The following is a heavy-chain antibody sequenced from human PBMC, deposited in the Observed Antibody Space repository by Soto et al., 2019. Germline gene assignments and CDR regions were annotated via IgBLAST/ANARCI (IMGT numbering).Heavy chain of an antibody. CDR3: ARVTIFGAAPAEEGHFDY. CDR1: GFNVSSKY. V-gene: IGHV3-53*04. Sequence: EVQLVESGGGLVQPGGSLRLSCAASGFNVSSKYMTWVRQAPGKGLEWVSVISSGGITNFADSVRGRFTLSRDNSNNTVYLQMNSLRADDTAVYYCARVTIFGAAPAEEGHFDYWGQGTLVSVSS. J-gene: IGHJ4*02. D-gene: IGHD3-3*01. CDR2: ISSGGIT.